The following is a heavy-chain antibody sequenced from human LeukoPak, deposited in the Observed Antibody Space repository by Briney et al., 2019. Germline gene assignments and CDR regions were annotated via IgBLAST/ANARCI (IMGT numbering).Heavy chain of an antibody. CDR2: ISYDGSNK. CDR1: GFTLSSYD. D-gene: IGHD3-22*01. V-gene: IGHV3-30*18. J-gene: IGHJ4*02. CDR3: AKGPRLVNSGYYPFDY. Sequence: GSLRLSCAASGFTLSSYDMHWVRQAPGKGLEWVAVISYDGSNKYYADSVKGRFTISRDNSKNTLYLQMNSLRAEDTAVYYCAKGPRLVNSGYYPFDYWGQGTLVTVSS.